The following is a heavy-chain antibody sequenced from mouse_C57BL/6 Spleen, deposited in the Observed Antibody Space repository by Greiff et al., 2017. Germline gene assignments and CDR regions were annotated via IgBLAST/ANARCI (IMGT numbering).Heavy chain of an antibody. V-gene: IGHV1-50*01. J-gene: IGHJ2*01. CDR1: GYTFTSYW. CDR2: IDPSDSYT. D-gene: IGHD2-1*01. CDR3: ARSRYGNYEEY. Sequence: QVQLQQPGAELVKPGASVKLSCKASGYTFTSYWMQWVKQRPGQGLEWIGEIDPSDSYTNYNQKFKGKATLTVDTSSSTAYMQLSSLTSEDSAVYYCARSRYGNYEEYWGQGTTLTVSS.